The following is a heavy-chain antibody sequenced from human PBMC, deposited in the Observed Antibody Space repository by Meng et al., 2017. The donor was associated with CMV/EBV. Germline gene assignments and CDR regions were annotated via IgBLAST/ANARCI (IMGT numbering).Heavy chain of an antibody. D-gene: IGHD2-21*01. CDR1: GGSIISYY. Sequence: LQEAVPVLWNPSQPLSLTCTVSGGSIISYYWSWIRQPAGKGLEWIGRIYTSGSTNYNPSLKSRVTMSVDTSKNQFSLKLSSVTAADTAVYYCARGSYYRYVIDYWGQGTLVTVSS. J-gene: IGHJ4*02. CDR2: IYTSGST. CDR3: ARGSYYRYVIDY. V-gene: IGHV4-4*07.